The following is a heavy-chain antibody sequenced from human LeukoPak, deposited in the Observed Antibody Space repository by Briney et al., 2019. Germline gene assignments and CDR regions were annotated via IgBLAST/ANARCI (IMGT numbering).Heavy chain of an antibody. J-gene: IGHJ4*02. D-gene: IGHD4-17*01. CDR1: SDSVSSGSYY. V-gene: IGHV4-61*03. CDR2: IYYSGST. CDR3: ARVPISTTARGYFDY. Sequence: PSETLSLTCSVSSDSVSSGSYYWSWIRQPPGKGLEWIGYIYYSGSTTYNPSLKSRVSMSVDTSKNNFSLDLSSVTAADTAVYYCARVPISTTARGYFDYWGQGTLVTVSS.